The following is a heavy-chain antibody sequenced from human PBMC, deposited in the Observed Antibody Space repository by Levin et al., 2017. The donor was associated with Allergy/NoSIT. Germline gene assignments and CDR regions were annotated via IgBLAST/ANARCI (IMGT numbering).Heavy chain of an antibody. CDR3: ARGMLGDYYYYMDV. D-gene: IGHD3-10*02. CDR2: ISYDGSNK. J-gene: IGHJ6*03. V-gene: IGHV3-30-3*01. Sequence: HSGGSLRLSCAASGFTFSSYAMHWVRQAPGKGLEWVAVISYDGSNKYYADSVKGRFTISRDNSKNTLYLQMNSLRAEDTAVYYCARGMLGDYYYYMDVWGKGTTVTVSS. CDR1: GFTFSSYA.